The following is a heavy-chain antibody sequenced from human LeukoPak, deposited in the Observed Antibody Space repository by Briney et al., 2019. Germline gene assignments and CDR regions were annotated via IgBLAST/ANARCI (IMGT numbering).Heavy chain of an antibody. Sequence: SETLSLTCTVTRYSISSGYYWGWIRQPPGEGLEWIGSIYHSGSTHYKPSIKSRVSISIDTAKNQFSLKLSSVTAADTAVYYCARNDDYGDYVGAFDIWGQGTMVTVSS. CDR1: RYSISSGYY. J-gene: IGHJ3*02. CDR3: ARNDDYGDYVGAFDI. CDR2: IYHSGST. V-gene: IGHV4-38-2*02. D-gene: IGHD4-17*01.